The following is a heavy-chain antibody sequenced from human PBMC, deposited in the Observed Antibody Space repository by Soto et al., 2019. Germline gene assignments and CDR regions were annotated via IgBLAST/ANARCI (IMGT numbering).Heavy chain of an antibody. CDR3: ARDVYRGTGTFDS. CDR1: GYTFTSYY. V-gene: IGHV1-46*03. J-gene: IGHJ4*02. D-gene: IGHD1-1*01. CDR2: INPSGGST. Sequence: QVQLVQSGAEVKKPGASVKVSCKASGYTFTSYYMHWVRQAPGQGLELMGIINPSGGSTSYAQKFQGRVTMTRDTSTSTVYMELSSLRSEDTAVYYCARDVYRGTGTFDSWGQGTLVTVSS.